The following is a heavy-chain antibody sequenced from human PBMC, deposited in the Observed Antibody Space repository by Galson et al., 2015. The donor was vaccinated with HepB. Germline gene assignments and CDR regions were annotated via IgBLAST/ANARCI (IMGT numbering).Heavy chain of an antibody. D-gene: IGHD3-22*01. CDR3: ARDGPYYEGYFDY. CDR1: GFTVSSNY. V-gene: IGHV3-66*01. CDR2: IYSGGST. J-gene: IGHJ4*02. Sequence: SLRLSCAASGFTVSSNYMSWVRQAPGKGLEWVSVIYSGGSTYYADSVKGRFTISRDNSKNTLYLQMNSLRAEDTAVYYCARDGPYYEGYFDYWGQGTLVTVSS.